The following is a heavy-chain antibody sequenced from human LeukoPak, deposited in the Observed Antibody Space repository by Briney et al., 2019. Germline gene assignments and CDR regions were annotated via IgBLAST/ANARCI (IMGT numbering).Heavy chain of an antibody. CDR2: IYYSGNT. J-gene: IGHJ4*02. CDR1: GGAISDSNYY. V-gene: IGHV4-39*07. Sequence: SETLSLTCTVSGGAISDSNYYWGWIRQPPGEGLEWIGNIYYSGNTFYNPSLQSRVTMSVDTSKNQFSLKLTSVTAADTAVYYCARALNPLPGTYYFDHWGQGTLVTVSS. CDR3: ARALNPLPGTYYFDH. D-gene: IGHD2-15*01.